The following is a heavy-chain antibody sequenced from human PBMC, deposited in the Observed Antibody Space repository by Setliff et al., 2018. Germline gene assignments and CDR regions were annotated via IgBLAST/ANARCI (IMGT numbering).Heavy chain of an antibody. CDR1: GGSISSGGYY. Sequence: PSETLSLTCTVSGGSISSGGYYWSWIRQHPGKGLEWIGYIYYSGSTYYNPSLKSRVTISVDTSKNQFSLKLRSVTAADTAVYYCARVALVVVIRNAFDIWGQGTMVTVSS. J-gene: IGHJ3*02. D-gene: IGHD2-21*01. V-gene: IGHV4-31*03. CDR2: IYYSGST. CDR3: ARVALVVVIRNAFDI.